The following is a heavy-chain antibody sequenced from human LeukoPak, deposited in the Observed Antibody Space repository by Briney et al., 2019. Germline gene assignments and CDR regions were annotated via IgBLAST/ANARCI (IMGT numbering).Heavy chain of an antibody. CDR2: INPNSGGT. J-gene: IGHJ4*02. D-gene: IGHD3-10*01. V-gene: IGHV1-2*02. Sequence: ASVKVSCKASGYTFTSYGISWVRQAPGQGLEWMGWINPNSGGTNYAQKFQGRVTMTRDTSISTAYMELSRLRSDDTAVYYCAREFSYYYGSGSYFDYWGQGTLVTVSS. CDR3: AREFSYYYGSGSYFDY. CDR1: GYTFTSYG.